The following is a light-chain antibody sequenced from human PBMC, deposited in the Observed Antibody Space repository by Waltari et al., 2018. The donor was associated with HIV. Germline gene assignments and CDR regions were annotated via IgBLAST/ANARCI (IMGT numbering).Light chain of an antibody. CDR1: QSVSSN. V-gene: IGKV3-15*01. CDR2: GAS. J-gene: IGKJ3*01. CDR3: QQYNNWPPST. Sequence: EIVMTQSPATLSVSPGERATLSCRASQSVSSNLAWYQQKPGQARRLLIYGASTRATGIPARFSGSGSGTEFTLTISSLQSEDFAVYYCQQYNNWPPSTFGPGTKVDIK.